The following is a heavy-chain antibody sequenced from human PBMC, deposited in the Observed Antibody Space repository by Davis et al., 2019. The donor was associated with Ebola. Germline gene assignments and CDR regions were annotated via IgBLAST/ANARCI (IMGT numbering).Heavy chain of an antibody. D-gene: IGHD2-8*01. J-gene: IGHJ6*02. CDR3: ARDGLGYCTNGVCYRQGMDV. CDR2: IYYSGST. CDR1: GGSVSSGSYY. Sequence: GSLRLSCTVSGGSVSSGSYYWSWIRQPPGKGLEWIGYIYYSGSTNYNPSLKSRVTISVDTSKNQFSLKLSSVTAADTAVYYCARDGLGYCTNGVCYRQGMDVWGQGTTVTVSS. V-gene: IGHV4-61*01.